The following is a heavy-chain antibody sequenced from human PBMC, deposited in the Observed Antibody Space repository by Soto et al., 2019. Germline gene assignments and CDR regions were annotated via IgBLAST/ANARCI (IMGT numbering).Heavy chain of an antibody. CDR1: GYTFTSYA. CDR2: INAGNGNT. Sequence: ASVKVSCKASGYTFTSYAMHWVRQAPGQRLEWMGWINAGNGNTKYSQKFQGRVTITRDTSTSTAYMELSSLRSEDTAVYYCARVKGSYYGYYYYGMDVWGQGTTVTVSS. CDR3: ARVKGSYYGYYYYGMDV. J-gene: IGHJ6*02. D-gene: IGHD1-26*01. V-gene: IGHV1-3*01.